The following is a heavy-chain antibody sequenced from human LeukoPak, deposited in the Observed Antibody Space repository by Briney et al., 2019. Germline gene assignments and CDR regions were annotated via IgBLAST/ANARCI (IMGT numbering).Heavy chain of an antibody. D-gene: IGHD5-24*01. CDR3: ARDRDGYNY. CDR1: GGSMSSNY. J-gene: IGHJ4*02. CDR2: IYYSGST. Sequence: SETLSLTCTVSGGSMSSNYWSWIRQPPGKGLEWIGYIYYSGSTNYNPSLKSRVSISVDASKNQFSLRLNSVTAADTAVYYCARDRDGYNYWGQGTLVTVSS. V-gene: IGHV4-59*01.